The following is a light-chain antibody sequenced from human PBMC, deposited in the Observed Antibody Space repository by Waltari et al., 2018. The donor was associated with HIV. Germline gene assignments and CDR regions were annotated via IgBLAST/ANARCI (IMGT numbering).Light chain of an antibody. V-gene: IGKV1-5*03. CDR3: QQYSTYPYT. CDR2: KAS. CDR1: QSISIW. J-gene: IGKJ2*01. Sequence: DIQMTQSPSTLSASVGDRVTITCRASQSISIWLAWYQQKPGKAPKLLIYKASDLDSGVPSRFSGSGSGTEFTLTISSLQPDDFATYYCQQYSTYPYTFGRGTKLEIK.